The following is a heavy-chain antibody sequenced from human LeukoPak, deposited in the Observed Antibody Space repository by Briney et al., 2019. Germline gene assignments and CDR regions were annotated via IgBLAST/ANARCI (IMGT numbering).Heavy chain of an antibody. J-gene: IGHJ4*02. CDR3: AKDTAVQFLEPAF. CDR1: GFTFNTHG. V-gene: IGHV3-33*06. Sequence: GGSLRLSCAASGFTFNTHGMHWVRQAPGKGLGCVAAIWFDGSVKHYSDAVKGRFTISRDNSLNTLYLQMNSLRVEDTAIYYCAKDTAVQFLEPAFWGQGTLVTVSS. D-gene: IGHD3-3*01. CDR2: IWFDGSVK.